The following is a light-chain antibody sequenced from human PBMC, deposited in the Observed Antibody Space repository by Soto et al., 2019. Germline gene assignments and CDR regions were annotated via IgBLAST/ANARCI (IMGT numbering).Light chain of an antibody. Sequence: EIVMTQSPATLSVSPGERATLSCRASQSVSSNLAWYQQKPGQAPRLLIYGASTRATGIPARFSGSVSGTEFTLTISSLQSEDFAVYYWQQYNNWPPMYTFGQGTKLEIK. CDR3: QQYNNWPPMYT. V-gene: IGKV3-15*01. J-gene: IGKJ2*01. CDR2: GAS. CDR1: QSVSSN.